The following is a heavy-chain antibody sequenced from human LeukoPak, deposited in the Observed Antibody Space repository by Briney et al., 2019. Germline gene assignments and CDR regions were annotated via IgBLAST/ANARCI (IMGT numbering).Heavy chain of an antibody. CDR2: ISSSSSYI. D-gene: IGHD6-13*01. J-gene: IGHJ4*02. CDR1: GFTFSSYS. CDR3: ARVGGSSWSSTTFFDY. Sequence: GGSLRLSCAASGFTFSSYSMNWVRQAPGKGLEWVSSISSSSSYIYYADPVKGRFTISRDNAKNSLYLQMNSLRAEDTAVYYCARVGGSSWSSTTFFDYWGQGTLVTVSS. V-gene: IGHV3-21*01.